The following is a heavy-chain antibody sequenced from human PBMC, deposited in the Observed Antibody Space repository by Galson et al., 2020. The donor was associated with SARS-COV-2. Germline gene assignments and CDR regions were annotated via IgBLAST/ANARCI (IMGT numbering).Heavy chain of an antibody. CDR3: ARDSMTTVTENEAYYYYYGMDV. D-gene: IGHD4-17*01. Sequence: PGGSLRLSCAASGFTFSSYWMSWVRQAPGKGLEWVANIKQDGSEKYYVDSVKGRFTISRDNAKNSLYLQMNSLRAEDTAVYYCARDSMTTVTENEAYYYYYGMDVWGQGTTVTVSS. J-gene: IGHJ6*02. V-gene: IGHV3-7*01. CDR2: IKQDGSEK. CDR1: GFTFSSYW.